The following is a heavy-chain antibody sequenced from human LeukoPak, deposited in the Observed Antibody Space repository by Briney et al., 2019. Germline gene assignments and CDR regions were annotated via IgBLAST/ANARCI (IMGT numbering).Heavy chain of an antibody. Sequence: ASVKVSCKASGYTFTNYYIHWVRQAPGQGLEWMGIINPSGGSTNFAQKFQGRVTMTTDTSTITVYMELSSLRSEDTAVYYCASRMEMDVWGQGTTVTVSS. V-gene: IGHV1-46*01. CDR2: INPSGGST. D-gene: IGHD1-1*01. J-gene: IGHJ6*02. CDR1: GYTFTNYY. CDR3: ASRMEMDV.